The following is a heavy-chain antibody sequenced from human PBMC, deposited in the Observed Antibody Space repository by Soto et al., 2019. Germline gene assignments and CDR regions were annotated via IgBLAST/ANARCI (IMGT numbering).Heavy chain of an antibody. CDR2: MYYSGST. CDR1: GGSISSYY. D-gene: IGHD3-3*01. CDR3: ARGTFGVVKD. J-gene: IGHJ4*02. Sequence: QVQLQESGPGLVKPSETLSLTCTVSGGSISSYYWSWIRQPPGKGLEWIGYMYYSGSTNYNPSLKSPVTRSIDTARNQFSLKLSSVTAADTAVYYCARGTFGVVKDWGQGTLVTVSS. V-gene: IGHV4-59*01.